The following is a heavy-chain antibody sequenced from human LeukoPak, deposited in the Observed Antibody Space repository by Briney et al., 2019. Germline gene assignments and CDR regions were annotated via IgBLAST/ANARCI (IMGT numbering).Heavy chain of an antibody. V-gene: IGHV3-23*01. CDR3: AKKGGGAAAGTYYYFYYMDV. CDR2: ISRGGVST. J-gene: IGHJ6*03. Sequence: GGSLRLSCVASGFPFNNYAMSWVRQAPGKGLEWVSSISRGGVSTFCADSVKGRFTISRDNSRNTLYLQMHGLRAEDTAEYYCAKKGGGAAAGTYYYFYYMDVWGKGTTVTVSS. D-gene: IGHD6-13*01. CDR1: GFPFNNYA.